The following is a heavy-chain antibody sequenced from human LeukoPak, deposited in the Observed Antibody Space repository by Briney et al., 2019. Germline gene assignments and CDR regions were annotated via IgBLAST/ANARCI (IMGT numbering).Heavy chain of an antibody. J-gene: IGHJ3*02. Sequence: GGSLRLSCAASGFTFSSYAMSWVRQAPGKGLERVSAISGSATSTYYADSVKGRFTISRDNSKNTLYLQMNSLRAEDTAVYYCAKDLSSSWPNALGIWGQGTMVTVSS. CDR1: GFTFSSYA. V-gene: IGHV3-23*01. CDR2: ISGSATST. D-gene: IGHD6-13*01. CDR3: AKDLSSSWPNALGI.